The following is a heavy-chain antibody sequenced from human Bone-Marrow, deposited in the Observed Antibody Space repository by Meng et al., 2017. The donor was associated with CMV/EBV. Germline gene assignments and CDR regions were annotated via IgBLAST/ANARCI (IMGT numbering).Heavy chain of an antibody. V-gene: IGHV5-51*01. CDR2: IYPGDSDT. CDR1: GYSFTSYW. D-gene: IGHD3-3*01. J-gene: IGHJ6*02. Sequence: GGSLRLSCKGSGYSFTSYWIGWVRQMPGKGLEWMGIIYPGDSDTRYSPSFQGQVTISADKSISTAYLQWSSLKASDTAMYYCASGGHYDFWSGSYSNYYGMDVWAQGTTVTVSS. CDR3: ASGGHYDFWSGSYSNYYGMDV.